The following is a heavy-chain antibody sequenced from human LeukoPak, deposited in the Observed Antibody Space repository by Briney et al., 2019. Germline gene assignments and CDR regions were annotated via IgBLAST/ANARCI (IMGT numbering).Heavy chain of an antibody. V-gene: IGHV1-8*01. D-gene: IGHD2-8*01. Sequence: ASVKVSCKASGYTFTSYDINWVRQATGQGLEWMGWMNPNSGNTGYAQKFQGRVTMTRNNSISTAYMELSSLRSEDTAVYYCARGTGYCTNGVCYNDFDYWGQGTLVTVSS. CDR2: MNPNSGNT. CDR1: GYTFTSYD. CDR3: ARGTGYCTNGVCYNDFDY. J-gene: IGHJ4*02.